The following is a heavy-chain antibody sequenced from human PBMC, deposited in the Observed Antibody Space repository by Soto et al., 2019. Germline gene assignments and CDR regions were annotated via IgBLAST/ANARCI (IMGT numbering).Heavy chain of an antibody. D-gene: IGHD3-9*01. Sequence: GGSLRLSCTASGFTFGDNAMSWFRQAPGKGLEWVGFIRSKAYGGTTEYAASVKGRFTISRDDSKSIAYLQMNSLKTEDTAVYYCTRESFEILTGYYVDYWGQGTLVTVSS. J-gene: IGHJ4*02. CDR1: GFTFGDNA. CDR3: TRESFEILTGYYVDY. CDR2: IRSKAYGGTT. V-gene: IGHV3-49*03.